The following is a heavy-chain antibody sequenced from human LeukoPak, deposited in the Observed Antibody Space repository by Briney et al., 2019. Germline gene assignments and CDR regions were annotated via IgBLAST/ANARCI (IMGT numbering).Heavy chain of an antibody. CDR1: GYIFTSYG. V-gene: IGHV1-2*02. Sequence: ASVKVSCKASGYIFTSYGISWVRQAPGQGLEWMGWINPNSGGTHYAQKFQGRVTMTRDTSISTAYMELSRLRSDDTAVYYCASRDGPQGGFDYWGQGTLVTVSS. D-gene: IGHD5-24*01. J-gene: IGHJ4*02. CDR2: INPNSGGT. CDR3: ASRDGPQGGFDY.